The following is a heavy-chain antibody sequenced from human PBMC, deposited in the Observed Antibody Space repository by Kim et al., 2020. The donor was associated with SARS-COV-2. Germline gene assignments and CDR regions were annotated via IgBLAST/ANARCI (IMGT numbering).Heavy chain of an antibody. J-gene: IGHJ4*02. CDR1: GFTFSSYS. CDR2: ISSSSSYI. Sequence: GGSLRLSCAASGFTFSSYSMNWVRQAPGKGLEWVSSISSSSSYIYYADSVKGRFTISRDNAKNSLYLQMNSLRAEDTAVYYCARDVSSSWDPRAHDYWGQGTLVTVSS. D-gene: IGHD6-13*01. V-gene: IGHV3-21*01. CDR3: ARDVSSSWDPRAHDY.